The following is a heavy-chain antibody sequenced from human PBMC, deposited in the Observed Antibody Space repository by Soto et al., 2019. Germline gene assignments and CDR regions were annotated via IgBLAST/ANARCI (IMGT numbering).Heavy chain of an antibody. CDR1: GFTFSNAW. J-gene: IGHJ4*02. V-gene: IGHV3-15*07. Sequence: GGSLRLSCAASGFTFSNAWMNWVRQAPGKGLEWVGRIKSKTDGGTTDYAAPGKGRFPISRDDSKNTLYLQMNSLKTEDTAVYYCTTLLWFGELADHDYWGQGTLVTVSS. D-gene: IGHD3-10*01. CDR2: IKSKTDGGTT. CDR3: TTLLWFGELADHDY.